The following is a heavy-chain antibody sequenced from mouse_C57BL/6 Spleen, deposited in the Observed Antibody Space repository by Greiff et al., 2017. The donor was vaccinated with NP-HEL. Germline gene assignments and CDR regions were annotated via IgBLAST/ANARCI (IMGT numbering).Heavy chain of an antibody. CDR3: AREKDGRGYWYFDV. D-gene: IGHD1-1*01. Sequence: VQLQQSGPELVKPGASVKIPCKASGYTFTDYNMDWVKQSHGKSLEWIGDINPNNGGTIYNQKFKGTATLTVDKSSSTAYMELRSLTSEDTAVYYCAREKDGRGYWYFDVWGTGTTVTVSS. CDR1: GYTFTDYN. V-gene: IGHV1-18*01. J-gene: IGHJ1*03. CDR2: INPNNGGT.